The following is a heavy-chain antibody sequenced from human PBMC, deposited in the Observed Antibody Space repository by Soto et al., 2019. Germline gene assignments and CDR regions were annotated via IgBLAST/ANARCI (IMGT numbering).Heavy chain of an antibody. J-gene: IGHJ4*02. CDR2: MSYDGTYK. CDR1: GFTFSSYA. D-gene: IGHD1-26*01. CDR3: AREKLGAIYFDY. V-gene: IGHV3-30-3*01. Sequence: QVQLVESGGGVVQPGRSLRLSCAASGFTFSSYAMHWVRQAPGKGLEWVALMSYDGTYKYYADSVKGRFTISRDNSKNTLYLQMNSLRAEDTAVYYCAREKLGAIYFDYWGQGTLVTVSS.